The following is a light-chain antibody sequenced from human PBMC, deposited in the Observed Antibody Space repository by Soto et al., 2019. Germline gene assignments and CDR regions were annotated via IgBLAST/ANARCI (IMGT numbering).Light chain of an antibody. CDR3: QQYGGSRE. Sequence: ESVLTQSPGTLSLSPGEGATLSCRASQTGSGNYLAWYQQKPGQAPRLLIYGASRRATGITDRFSGSGSGTDFTLTISRLELDDFAVYFCQQYGGSREFGQETKVEIK. V-gene: IGKV3-20*01. J-gene: IGKJ1*01. CDR1: QTGSGNY. CDR2: GAS.